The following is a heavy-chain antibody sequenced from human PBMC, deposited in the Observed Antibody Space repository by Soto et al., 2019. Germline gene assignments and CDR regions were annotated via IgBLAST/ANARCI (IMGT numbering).Heavy chain of an antibody. J-gene: IGHJ5*02. V-gene: IGHV4-34*01. CDR3: ARGRVVLLWFGDHNWFDP. CDR2: INHSGST. Sequence: QVQLQQWGAGLLKPSETLSLTCAVYGGSFSGYYWSWIRQPPGKGLEWIGEINHSGSTNYNPSLKILATTSEDTSRNQFSLRVSSVTAADTAVYYCARGRVVLLWFGDHNWFDPWGQGTLVTVSS. CDR1: GGSFSGYY. D-gene: IGHD3-10*01.